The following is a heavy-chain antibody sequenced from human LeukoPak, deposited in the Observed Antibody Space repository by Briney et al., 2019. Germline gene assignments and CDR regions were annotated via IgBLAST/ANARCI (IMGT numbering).Heavy chain of an antibody. V-gene: IGHV3-21*01. Sequence: GGSLRLSCAASGFTFSSYEMNWVRQAPGKGLEWVSSISSSSSYIYYADSVKGRFTISRDNAKNSLYLQMNSLRAEDTAVYYCASSIAARYAFDIWGQGTMVTVSS. D-gene: IGHD6-6*01. CDR1: GFTFSSYE. CDR3: ASSIAARYAFDI. CDR2: ISSSSSYI. J-gene: IGHJ3*02.